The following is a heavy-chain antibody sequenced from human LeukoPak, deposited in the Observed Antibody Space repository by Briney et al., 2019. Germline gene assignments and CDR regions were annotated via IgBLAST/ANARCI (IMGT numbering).Heavy chain of an antibody. CDR2: INHSGST. D-gene: IGHD2/OR15-2a*01. J-gene: IGHJ4*02. CDR1: GGSFSGYY. CDR3: ASLISTPHHPPFDY. V-gene: IGHV4-34*01. Sequence: SETLSLTCAVYGGSFSGYYWSWIRQPPGKGLEWIGEINHSGSTNYNPSLKSRVTISVDTSKNQFSLKLSSVTAADTAVYYCASLISTPHHPPFDYWGQGTLVTVSS.